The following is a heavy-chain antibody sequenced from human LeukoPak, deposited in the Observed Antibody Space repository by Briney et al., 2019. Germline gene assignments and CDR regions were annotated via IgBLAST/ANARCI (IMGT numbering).Heavy chain of an antibody. CDR3: VGSGWYGYFDY. CDR1: GFTVSSNY. D-gene: IGHD6-19*01. J-gene: IGHJ4*02. V-gene: IGHV3-53*01. Sequence: GGSLRLSCAASGFTVSSNYMNWVRQAPGKGLEWVSIIYSGGSTRYADSVKGRFTISRDNSKNTLYLQMSSLRAEDTAVYYCVGSGWYGYFDYWGQGTLVTVSS. CDR2: IYSGGST.